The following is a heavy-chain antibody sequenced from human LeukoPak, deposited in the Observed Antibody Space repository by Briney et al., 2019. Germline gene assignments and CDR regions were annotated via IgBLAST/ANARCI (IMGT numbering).Heavy chain of an antibody. CDR2: IIPILGIA. D-gene: IGHD6-13*01. CDR1: GGTFSSYA. V-gene: IGHV1-69*04. J-gene: IGHJ4*02. CDR3: ARAYSSSWAVDY. Sequence: ASVKVSCKASGGTFSSYAISWVRQAPGQGLEWMGRIIPILGIANYAQKFQGRVTITADKSTSTAYMELSSLRSEDTAVYYCARAYSSSWAVDYWGQGTLVTVSS.